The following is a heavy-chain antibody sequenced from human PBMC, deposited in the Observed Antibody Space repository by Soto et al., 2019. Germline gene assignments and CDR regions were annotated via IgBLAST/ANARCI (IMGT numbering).Heavy chain of an antibody. CDR3: AKDAPYYYDSSGYYGTFDY. D-gene: IGHD3-22*01. Sequence: PGGSLRLSCAASGFTFSSYGIHWVRLAPGKXLEWVALISYDGSNKYYADSVKGRFTISRDNSKNTLYLQMNSLRAEDTAMYYCAKDAPYYYDSSGYYGTFDYWGQGTLVTVSS. V-gene: IGHV3-30*18. CDR2: ISYDGSNK. CDR1: GFTFSSYG. J-gene: IGHJ4*02.